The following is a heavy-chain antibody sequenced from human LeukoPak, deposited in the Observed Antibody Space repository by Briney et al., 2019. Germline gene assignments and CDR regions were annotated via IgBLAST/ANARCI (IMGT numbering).Heavy chain of an antibody. CDR2: ISSTNSYT. CDR1: GFTFSDYY. D-gene: IGHD3-10*02. Sequence: PGGSLTLSCTVSGFTFSDYYVSWIRQAPGKGLGWISFISSTNSYTSYADSVKGRFTISRDNAKNSLFLHMNSLRAEDTAVYYCAREDVRHFDYWGQGTLVTVSS. CDR3: AREDVRHFDY. J-gene: IGHJ4*02. V-gene: IGHV3-11*05.